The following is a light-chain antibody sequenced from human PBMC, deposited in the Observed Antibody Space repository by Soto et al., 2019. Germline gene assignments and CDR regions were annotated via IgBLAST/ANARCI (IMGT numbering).Light chain of an antibody. J-gene: IGLJ1*01. Sequence: QSVLTQPPSASGTPGQRVTISCSGSSSNIGRNYVYWYQQLPGTAPKLLIYRNNQRPSGVPERFSGSKSGTSASLAISGLRPEDEADYYCATWDDSLRGYVFATGTKLTVL. CDR2: RNN. CDR3: ATWDDSLRGYV. CDR1: SSNIGRNY. V-gene: IGLV1-47*01.